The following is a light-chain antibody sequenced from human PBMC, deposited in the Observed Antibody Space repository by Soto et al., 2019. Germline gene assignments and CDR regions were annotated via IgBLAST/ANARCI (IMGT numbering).Light chain of an antibody. Sequence: QSALTQPASVSGSPGQSITISCTGTSSDVGGYNYVSWYQQHPGKAPKLMIYDVSNRPSGVSNRFSGSKSGNTASLTISGRQAEVEADYYCSSYTSSSTLVFGGGTKLTVL. CDR1: SSDVGGYNY. V-gene: IGLV2-14*01. CDR3: SSYTSSSTLV. J-gene: IGLJ2*01. CDR2: DVS.